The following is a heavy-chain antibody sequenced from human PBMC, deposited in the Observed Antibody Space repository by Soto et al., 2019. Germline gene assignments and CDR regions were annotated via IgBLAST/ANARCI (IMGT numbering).Heavy chain of an antibody. CDR1: GYTFTDYY. CDR2: FDPEDGDT. D-gene: IGHD1-1*01. V-gene: IGHV1-24*01. CDR3: ATEVFTGTTPTFDY. J-gene: IGHJ4*02. Sequence: GASVKVSCKASGYTFTDYYMHWVRQAPGKGLEWMGGFDPEDGDTIYAQNFQGRVTMTEDTSTDTAYMELSSLTSEDTAMYYCATEVFTGTTPTFDYWGQGTLVTVS.